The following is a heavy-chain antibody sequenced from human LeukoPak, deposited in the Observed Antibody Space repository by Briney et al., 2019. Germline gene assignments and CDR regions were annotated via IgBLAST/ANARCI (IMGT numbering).Heavy chain of an antibody. CDR2: IYSSGST. J-gene: IGHJ4*02. CDR3: AKSGGYGLIDY. V-gene: IGHV4-59*04. D-gene: IGHD1-26*01. CDR1: GFTFSSYSMN. Sequence: GSLRLSCAASGFTFSSYSMNWVRQPPGKGVEWIGSIYSSGSTYYNTSLQSRVTISIETSKNQISLRLKSVTAADTAMYYCAKSGGYGLIDYWGQGTLVTVSS.